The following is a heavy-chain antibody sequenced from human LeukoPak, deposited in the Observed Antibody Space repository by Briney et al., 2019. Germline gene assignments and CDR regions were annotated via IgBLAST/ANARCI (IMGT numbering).Heavy chain of an antibody. CDR1: GFTFSSYA. D-gene: IGHD6-19*01. V-gene: IGHV3-33*08. CDR3: ASGSGWSLDY. J-gene: IGHJ4*02. CDR2: IWYDGSNK. Sequence: PGGSLRLSCAASGFTFSSYAMSWVRQAPGKGLEWVAVIWYDGSNKYYADSVKGRFTISRDNSKNTLYLQMNSLRAEDTAVYYCASGSGWSLDYWGQGTLVTVSS.